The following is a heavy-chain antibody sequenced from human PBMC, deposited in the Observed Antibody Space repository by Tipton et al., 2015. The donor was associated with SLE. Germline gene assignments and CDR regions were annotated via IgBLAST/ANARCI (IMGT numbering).Heavy chain of an antibody. CDR2: IYYTGTT. D-gene: IGHD3-3*01. Sequence: TLSLTCTFSGASITGINYYWAWIRQPPGKGLEWIGTIYYTGTTYYNPSLQSRVTLSVDTSNNHFSLKLHSVTAADTAVYHCAGFKAFYDLWSGFDYWGQRNLVTVSS. V-gene: IGHV4-39*07. CDR3: AGFKAFYDLWSGFDY. J-gene: IGHJ4*02. CDR1: GASITGINYY.